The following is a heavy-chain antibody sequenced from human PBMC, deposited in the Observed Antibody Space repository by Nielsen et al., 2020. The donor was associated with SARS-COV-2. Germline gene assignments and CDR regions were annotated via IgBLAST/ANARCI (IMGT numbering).Heavy chain of an antibody. CDR1: GFTFSDYY. V-gene: IGHV3-11*05. J-gene: IGHJ6*02. D-gene: IGHD4-23*01. CDR3: ARDRTVVTPTKYYYYGMDV. CDR2: ISSSSSYT. Sequence: GGSLRLSCAASGFTFSDYYMSWIRQAPGKGLEWVSYISSSSSYTNYADSVKGRFTISRDNAKNSLYLQMNSLRAEDTAVYYCARDRTVVTPTKYYYYGMDVWGQGTTVTVSS.